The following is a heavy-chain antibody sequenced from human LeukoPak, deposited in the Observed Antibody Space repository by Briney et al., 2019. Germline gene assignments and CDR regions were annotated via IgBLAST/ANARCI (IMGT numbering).Heavy chain of an antibody. Sequence: SVKVSCKASGGTFSSSAISWVRQAPGQGLEWMGRIIPILGIENYAQKFQGRVTITADKSTSTAYMELSSLGSEDTAVYYCARDTDYGFDYWGQGTLVTVSS. J-gene: IGHJ4*02. CDR3: ARDTDYGFDY. CDR2: IIPILGIE. CDR1: GGTFSSSA. D-gene: IGHD4-17*01. V-gene: IGHV1-69*04.